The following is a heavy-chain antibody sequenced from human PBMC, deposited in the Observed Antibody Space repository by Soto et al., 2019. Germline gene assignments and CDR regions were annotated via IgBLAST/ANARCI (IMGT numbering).Heavy chain of an antibody. CDR2: IRSKTDGGTT. J-gene: IGHJ4*02. CDR1: GFSFSHVW. Sequence: EVQLVESGGGLVETGGSLRLSCAASGFSFSHVWMNWVRQAPGKRLEWVGRIRSKTDGGTTDYAAPGKGRFTISRDDSKNTVYLQMNSLKTEDTAVYYCTTDYYDSSGYYVLGYWGQGTLVTVSS. D-gene: IGHD3-22*01. CDR3: TTDYYDSSGYYVLGY. V-gene: IGHV3-15*07.